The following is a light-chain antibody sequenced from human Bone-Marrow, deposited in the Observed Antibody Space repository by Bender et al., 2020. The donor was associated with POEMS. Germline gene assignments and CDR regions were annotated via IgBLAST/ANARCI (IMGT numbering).Light chain of an antibody. J-gene: IGLJ3*02. CDR1: SSDIGAYNY. V-gene: IGLV2-8*01. CDR3: AVWDDSLNGWV. CDR2: EVT. Sequence: QSVLTQPPSASGTPGQRVTISCSGTSSDIGAYNYVSWYQQHPGKAPKVIIYEVTKRPSGVSNRFSGSKSGNTASLTISGLQAEDEADYYCAVWDDSLNGWVFGGGTKLTVL.